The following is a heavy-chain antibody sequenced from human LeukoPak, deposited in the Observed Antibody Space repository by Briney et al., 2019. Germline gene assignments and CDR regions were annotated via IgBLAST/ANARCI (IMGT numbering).Heavy chain of an antibody. CDR3: ARGQYCSGGSCSVLFDYYYYYYMDD. Sequence: ASVNVSCKASGYTFTSYDINWVRQATGQGLEWMGWMNPNSGNTGYAQKFQGRVTITRNTSISTAYMELSSLRSEDTAVYYCARGQYCSGGSCSVLFDYYYYYYMDDWGKGTTVTVSS. V-gene: IGHV1-8*03. J-gene: IGHJ6*03. CDR2: MNPNSGNT. D-gene: IGHD2-15*01. CDR1: GYTFTSYD.